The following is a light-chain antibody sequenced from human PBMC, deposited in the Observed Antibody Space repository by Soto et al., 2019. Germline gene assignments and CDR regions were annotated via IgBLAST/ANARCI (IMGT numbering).Light chain of an antibody. CDR3: SSYTSSSTYG. V-gene: IGLV2-14*01. CDR1: SSDVGGYNY. Sequence: QSVLTQPASMSGSPGQSITISCTGTSSDVGGYNYVSWYQQHPGRALKLMIYDVSNRPSGVSNRFSGSKSGNTASLTISGLQAEDEADYYCSSYTSSSTYGFGTGTKVTVL. J-gene: IGLJ1*01. CDR2: DVS.